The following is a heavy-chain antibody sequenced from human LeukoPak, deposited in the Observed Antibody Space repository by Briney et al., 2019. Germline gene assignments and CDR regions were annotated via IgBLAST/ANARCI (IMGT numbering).Heavy chain of an antibody. D-gene: IGHD3-3*01. CDR2: IYHSGST. Sequence: PSQTLSLTCTVSGGSISSGGYYWSWIRQPPGKGLEWIGYIYHSGSTYYNPSLKSRVTISVDRSKNQFSLKLSSVTAADTAMYYCARASEQFLQWLPFGPWSQGTLVTVSS. CDR3: ARASEQFLQWLPFGP. V-gene: IGHV4-30-2*01. J-gene: IGHJ5*02. CDR1: GGSISSGGYY.